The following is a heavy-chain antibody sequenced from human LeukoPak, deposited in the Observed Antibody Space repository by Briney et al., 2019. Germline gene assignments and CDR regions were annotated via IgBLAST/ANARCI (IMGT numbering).Heavy chain of an antibody. Sequence: PGGSLRLSCAASGFTFSSYEMNWVRQAPGKGLEWVSYISSSGSYTNYADSVKGRFTISRDNAKNSLYLQMNSLRAEDTAVYYCAKWGGDYYDRAFDIWGQGTMVTVSS. J-gene: IGHJ3*02. CDR2: ISSSGSYT. V-gene: IGHV3-48*03. D-gene: IGHD3-22*01. CDR3: AKWGGDYYDRAFDI. CDR1: GFTFSSYE.